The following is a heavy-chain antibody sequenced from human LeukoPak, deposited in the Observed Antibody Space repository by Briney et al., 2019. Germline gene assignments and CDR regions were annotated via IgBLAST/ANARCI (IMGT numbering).Heavy chain of an antibody. V-gene: IGHV4-39*01. CDR3: ARHQYGDPYYFDY. CDR1: GGSISSGYYY. CDR2: IYPSGGT. D-gene: IGHD4-17*01. Sequence: SETLSLTCTVSGGSISSGYYYWGCIRQPPGKGLEWVGSIYPSGGTYYNPSLKSRVTISVDTSKNQFSLKLSSVTAADTAVYYCARHQYGDPYYFDYWGQGTLVTVSS. J-gene: IGHJ4*02.